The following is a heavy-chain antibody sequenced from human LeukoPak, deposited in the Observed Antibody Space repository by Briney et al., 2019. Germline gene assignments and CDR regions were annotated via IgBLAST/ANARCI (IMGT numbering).Heavy chain of an antibody. CDR2: IIPILGIA. V-gene: IGHV1-69*04. D-gene: IGHD2-15*01. CDR1: GGTFSSYT. J-gene: IGHJ5*02. Sequence: SVKVSCKASGGTFSSYTISWVRQAPGQGLEWMGRIIPILGIANYAQKFQGRVTITADKSTSTAYMELSSLRSEDPAVYYCARDANCSGGSCYDRWFDPWGQGTLVTVSS. CDR3: ARDANCSGGSCYDRWFDP.